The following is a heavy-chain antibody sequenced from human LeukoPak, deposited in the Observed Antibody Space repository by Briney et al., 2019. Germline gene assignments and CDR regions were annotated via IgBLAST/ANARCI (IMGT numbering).Heavy chain of an antibody. V-gene: IGHV3-33*05. D-gene: IGHD6-6*01. CDR1: GFTFSSYG. J-gene: IGHJ4*02. CDR3: SRDAEYSSSLTE. CDR2: ISYDGSNK. Sequence: GGSLRLSCAASGFTFSSYGMHWVRQAPGKGLEWVAVISYDGSNKYYADSVKGRFTISRDNSKNTLYLQMNSLRVEDTAVYYCSRDAEYSSSLTEWGQGTLVTVSS.